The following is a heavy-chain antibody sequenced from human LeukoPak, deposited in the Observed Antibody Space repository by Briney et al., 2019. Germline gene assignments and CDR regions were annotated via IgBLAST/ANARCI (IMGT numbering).Heavy chain of an antibody. CDR1: GFTVSSIY. D-gene: IGHD4-17*01. CDR3: ARVLWNGDYPRFDY. CDR2: IYSGGTT. V-gene: IGHV3-53*01. Sequence: GGSLRLSFAASGFTVSSIYMNWVRQAPGKGLEWVSIIYSGGTTYYADSVKGRFTISRDNSKNTLYLQMNSLRAEDTAVYYCARVLWNGDYPRFDYWGQGTLVTVSS. J-gene: IGHJ4*02.